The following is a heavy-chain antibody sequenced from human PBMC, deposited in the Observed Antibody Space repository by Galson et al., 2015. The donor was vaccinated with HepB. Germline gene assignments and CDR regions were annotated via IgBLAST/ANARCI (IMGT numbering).Heavy chain of an antibody. CDR3: ARGPRTYSFDS. Sequence: SVTVSCKASGYTFNSYYMYWVRQAPGQGLEWMGILNPSRGSTSFAQKFQGRVTMTRDTSTRTGYLELNSLRSEDTAVYYCARGPRTYSFDSWGQGTLVTVSS. V-gene: IGHV1-46*02. D-gene: IGHD2-15*01. CDR2: LNPSRGST. CDR1: GYTFNSYY. J-gene: IGHJ4*02.